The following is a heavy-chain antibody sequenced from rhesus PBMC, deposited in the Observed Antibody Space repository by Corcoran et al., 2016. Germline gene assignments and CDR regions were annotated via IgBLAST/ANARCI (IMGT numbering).Heavy chain of an antibody. Sequence: QLQLQESGPGLVKPSETLSLTCAVSGGSISSNYWNWIRQPPGKGLEWIGRISGSGGSTDYNPSLKSRVTISTDTAKKEFSLKLTSVTAADMAVYYCATIAAAGMGFDYWGQGALVTVSS. CDR1: GGSISSNY. CDR3: ATIAAAGMGFDY. V-gene: IGHV4-173*01. CDR2: ISGSGGST. D-gene: IGHD6-25*01. J-gene: IGHJ4*01.